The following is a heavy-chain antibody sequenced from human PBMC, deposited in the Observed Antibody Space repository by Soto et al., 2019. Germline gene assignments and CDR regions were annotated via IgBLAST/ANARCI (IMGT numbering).Heavy chain of an antibody. V-gene: IGHV4-34*01. CDR3: ARGKSVAADYYYMDV. CDR1: GGSFGGYY. Sequence: SETLSLTCAVYGGSFGGYYWSWIRQPPGKGLEWIGEINHSGSTNYNPSLKSRVTISVDTSKNQFSLKLSSVTAADTAVYYCARGKSVAADYYYMDVWGKGTTVTVSS. D-gene: IGHD6-6*01. CDR2: INHSGST. J-gene: IGHJ6*03.